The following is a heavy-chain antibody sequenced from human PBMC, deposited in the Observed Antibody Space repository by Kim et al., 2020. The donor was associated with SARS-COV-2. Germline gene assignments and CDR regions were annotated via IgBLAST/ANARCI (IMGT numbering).Heavy chain of an antibody. J-gene: IGHJ4*02. CDR2: STI. Sequence: STIYYADSAKGRFTISRDNAKNSLYLQMNSLRDEDTAVYYCARDRGSLAYWGQGTLVTVSS. V-gene: IGHV3-48*02. D-gene: IGHD3-10*01. CDR3: ARDRGSLAY.